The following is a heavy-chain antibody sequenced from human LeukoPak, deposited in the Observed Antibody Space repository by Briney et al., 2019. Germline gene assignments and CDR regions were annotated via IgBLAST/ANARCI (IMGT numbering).Heavy chain of an antibody. D-gene: IGHD2-21*02. CDR3: ARDTTLSRVVTATTTYHYFYYIDV. J-gene: IGHJ6*03. CDR1: GYIFTSYD. V-gene: IGHV1-8*01. CDR2: MNPNSGNT. Sequence: ASVKVSCKASGYIFTSYDINWVRQATGQRLEWMGWMNPNSGNTGYAQKFQGRVTMTRNTSISTAYMELSSLRSEDTAIYFCARDTTLSRVVTATTTYHYFYYIDVWGKGTTVTISS.